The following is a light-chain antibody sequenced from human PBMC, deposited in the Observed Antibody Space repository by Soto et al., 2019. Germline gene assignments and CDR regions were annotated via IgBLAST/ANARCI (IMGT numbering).Light chain of an antibody. CDR3: QQYSSSPTT. CDR2: GAS. Sequence: EIVLTQSPGTLSLSPGERATLSCRASQSVSSSCLAWYQQKPGQAPRLLIYGASSRATGIPDRFSGSGSGTDFTLTISRLEPEDFAVYYCQQYSSSPTTFGQGTKVDIK. CDR1: QSVSSSC. J-gene: IGKJ1*01. V-gene: IGKV3-20*01.